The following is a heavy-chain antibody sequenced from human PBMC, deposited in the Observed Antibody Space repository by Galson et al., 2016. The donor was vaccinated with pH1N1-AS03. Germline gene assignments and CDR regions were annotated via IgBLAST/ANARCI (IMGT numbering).Heavy chain of an antibody. CDR2: IDPSGGPT. Sequence: SVKVSCKASGYTLTRYYMHWVRQAPGQGLEWMGIIDPSGGPTTYAPKFQGRITITTDTSTSTVYMELVSLISEDTAVYYCARRYYFDYWGQGTLVTVSS. D-gene: IGHD3-16*02. V-gene: IGHV1-46*01. CDR3: ARRYYFDY. CDR1: GYTLTRYY. J-gene: IGHJ4*02.